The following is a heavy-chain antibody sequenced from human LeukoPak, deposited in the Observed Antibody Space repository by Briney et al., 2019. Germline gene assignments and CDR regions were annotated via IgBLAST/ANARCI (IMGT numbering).Heavy chain of an antibody. D-gene: IGHD5-24*01. CDR1: GFTVSSKY. Sequence: GGSLRLSCAASGFTVSSKYMTWVRQAPGKGLEWVSVIYTGGSTYYADSVKGRFTISRDNSKNTLYLQMNSLRAEDTAVYYCARGRDGYNYYFDYWGQGTLVTVSS. V-gene: IGHV3-53*01. CDR3: ARGRDGYNYYFDY. J-gene: IGHJ4*02. CDR2: IYTGGST.